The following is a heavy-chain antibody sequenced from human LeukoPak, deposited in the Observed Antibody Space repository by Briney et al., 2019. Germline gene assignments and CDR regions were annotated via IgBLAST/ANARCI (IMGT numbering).Heavy chain of an antibody. J-gene: IGHJ6*03. CDR3: AKAADQYYYSYFYYMDV. CDR2: ISYDGSSK. V-gene: IGHV3-30*18. Sequence: GGSLRLSCAASGFTFSSYGMHWVRQAPGKGLDWVAVISYDGSSKDYADSVKGRFTISRDNSKNTLYLHMNSLRVEDTAVYYCAKAADQYYYSYFYYMDVWGKGTTVTVSS. CDR1: GFTFSSYG. D-gene: IGHD2/OR15-2a*01.